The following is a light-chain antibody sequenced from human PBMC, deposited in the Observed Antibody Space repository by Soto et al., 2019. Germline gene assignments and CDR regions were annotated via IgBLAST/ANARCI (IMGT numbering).Light chain of an antibody. CDR2: GNS. CDR1: SSNIGAGYD. CDR3: QSYDSSLSFYV. Sequence: QSVLTQPPSVSGAPGQRVTISCTGSSSNIGAGYDVHWYQQLPGTAPKLLIYGNSNQPSGVPDRFSGSKSGTSASLAITGLQAEDEADYYCQSYDSSLSFYVFGTGTKVTVL. V-gene: IGLV1-40*01. J-gene: IGLJ1*01.